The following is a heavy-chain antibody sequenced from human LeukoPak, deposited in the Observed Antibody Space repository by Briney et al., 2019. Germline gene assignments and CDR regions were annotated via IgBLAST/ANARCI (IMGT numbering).Heavy chain of an antibody. CDR1: GGSISSSSYY. V-gene: IGHV4-39*07. Sequence: PSETLSLTCTVSGGSISSSSYYWGWIRQPPGKGLEWIGSIYYSGSTNYNPSLKSRVTISVDTSKNQFSLKLSSVTAADTAVYYCARDLYRGGSGFPGYWGQGTLVTVSS. J-gene: IGHJ4*02. D-gene: IGHD3-10*01. CDR2: IYYSGST. CDR3: ARDLYRGGSGFPGY.